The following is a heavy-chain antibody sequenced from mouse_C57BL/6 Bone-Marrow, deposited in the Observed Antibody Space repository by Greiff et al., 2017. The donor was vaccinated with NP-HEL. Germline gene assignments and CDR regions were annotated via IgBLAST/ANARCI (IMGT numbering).Heavy chain of an antibody. V-gene: IGHV5-6*02. Sequence: MLVESGGDLVKPGGSLNLSCAASGFTFSSYGMSWVRQTPGKRLEWVATISSGGSYTYYPDSVKGRFTISRDNAKNTLYLQMSSLKSEDTAMYYCARQPFTTVVAPYAMDYWGQGTSVTVSS. J-gene: IGHJ4*01. CDR2: ISSGGSYT. CDR1: GFTFSSYG. D-gene: IGHD1-1*01. CDR3: ARQPFTTVVAPYAMDY.